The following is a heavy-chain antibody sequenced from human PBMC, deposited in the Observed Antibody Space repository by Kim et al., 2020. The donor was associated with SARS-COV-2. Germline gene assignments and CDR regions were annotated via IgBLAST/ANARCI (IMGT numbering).Heavy chain of an antibody. D-gene: IGHD6-19*01. CDR2: IRSKPNNYAT. V-gene: IGHV3-73*01. CDR3: TSVNPIAGGWYDAFDI. Sequence: GGSLRLSCAASGFTFSGSTMHWVRQASGKGLEWVGRIRSKPNNYATAYAASVKGRFTISRDDSKNTTYLQMSSRKTEDTAVYYCTSVNPIAGGWYDAFDIWGPGTMVTVSS. J-gene: IGHJ3*02. CDR1: GFTFSGST.